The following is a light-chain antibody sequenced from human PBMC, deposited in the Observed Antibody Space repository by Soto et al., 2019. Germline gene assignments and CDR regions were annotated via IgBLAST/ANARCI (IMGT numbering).Light chain of an antibody. CDR2: GAS. Sequence: EIVLTQSPGTLSLSPGERATLSCRASQSVSSSYLAWYQQKPGQAPRLLIYGASSRATGIPDRFSGSGSGTDFTLTISRLEPEHFAVYYSQQYGSSPMYTFGQGTKLEIK. J-gene: IGKJ2*01. V-gene: IGKV3-20*01. CDR3: QQYGSSPMYT. CDR1: QSVSSSY.